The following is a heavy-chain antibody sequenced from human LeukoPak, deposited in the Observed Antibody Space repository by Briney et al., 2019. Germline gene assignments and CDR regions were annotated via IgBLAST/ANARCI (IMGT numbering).Heavy chain of an antibody. CDR2: IRSKAYGGTT. CDR3: TRDGARGSYYKPRY. CDR1: GFTFGDYA. Sequence: GRSLRLSCTASGFTFGDYAMSWVRQAPGKGLEWVGFIRSKAYGGTTEYVASVKGRFTISRDDSKSIAYLQMNSLKTEDTAVYYCTRDGARGSYYKPRYWGQGTLVTVSS. D-gene: IGHD1-26*01. J-gene: IGHJ4*02. V-gene: IGHV3-49*04.